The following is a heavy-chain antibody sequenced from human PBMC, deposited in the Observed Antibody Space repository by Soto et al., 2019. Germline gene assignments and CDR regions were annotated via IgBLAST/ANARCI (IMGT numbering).Heavy chain of an antibody. CDR1: GFTFSGLY. D-gene: IGHD2-21*02. CDR2: IDSSGVKK. J-gene: IGHJ4*02. CDR3: ARDRGAVTRDYFAY. Sequence: QVQLTESGGGLVKPGGSLRLSCAASGFTFSGLYMSWIRQAPGKGLEWVSCIDSSGVKKYYAESVRGRFTISRDNANNSLHLQMNSLSAEDTAVYYCARDRGAVTRDYFAYWGQGPLVTVSS. V-gene: IGHV3-11*01.